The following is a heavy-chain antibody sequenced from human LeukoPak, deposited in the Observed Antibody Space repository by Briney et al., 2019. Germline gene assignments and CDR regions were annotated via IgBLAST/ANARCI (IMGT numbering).Heavy chain of an antibody. Sequence: PGGSLRLSCTGSGFTFGDYGMSWVRQAPGKGLEWVGFIRSKAYGGTTEYAASVKGRFTISRDDSKSIAYLQMNSLKTEDTAVYYCSNSYCGGVCYSGGYFDYWGQGTLVTVSS. D-gene: IGHD2-21*02. J-gene: IGHJ4*02. V-gene: IGHV3-49*04. CDR2: IRSKAYGGTT. CDR3: SNSYCGGVCYSGGYFDY. CDR1: GFTFGDYG.